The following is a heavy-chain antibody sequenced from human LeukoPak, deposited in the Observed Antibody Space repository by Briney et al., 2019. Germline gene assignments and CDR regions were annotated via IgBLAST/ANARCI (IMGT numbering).Heavy chain of an antibody. CDR3: ARDPDRIVGATTSFDY. Sequence: GGSLRLSCAASGFTFSSYSMNWVRQAPGKGLEWVSSISSSSSYIYYADSVKGRFTISRDNAKNSLYLQMNSLRAEDTAVYYCARDPDRIVGATTSFDYWGQGTLVTVSS. CDR1: GFTFSSYS. D-gene: IGHD1-26*01. J-gene: IGHJ4*02. CDR2: ISSSSSYI. V-gene: IGHV3-21*01.